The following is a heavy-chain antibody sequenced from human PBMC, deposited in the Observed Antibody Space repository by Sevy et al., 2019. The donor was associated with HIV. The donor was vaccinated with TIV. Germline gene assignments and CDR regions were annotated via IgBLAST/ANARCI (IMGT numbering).Heavy chain of an antibody. Sequence: GGSLRLSCAASGFTFSSYGMHWVRQAPGKGPEWVAVISYDGSTKFYADSVKGRFTISRDNSKSRLYVQMNDVRAGDTAVYYCAKDRLPHGTWIQPYYDNSGYYGGHPDYWGQGTLVTVSS. CDR3: AKDRLPHGTWIQPYYDNSGYYGGHPDY. CDR2: ISYDGSTK. V-gene: IGHV3-30*18. J-gene: IGHJ4*02. CDR1: GFTFSSYG. D-gene: IGHD3-22*01.